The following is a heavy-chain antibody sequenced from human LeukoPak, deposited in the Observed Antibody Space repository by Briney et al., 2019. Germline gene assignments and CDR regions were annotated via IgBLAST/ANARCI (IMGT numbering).Heavy chain of an antibody. J-gene: IGHJ3*02. CDR2: LNTGKTT. D-gene: IGHD3-16*01. Sequence: PGGSLRLSCAASGFTFSRRAMNWVRQAPGKGLEWVACLNTGKTTFYAESVKGRFTISTDRSQSTLVLQMNNLRDDDTAVYYCTRGSLDIWGHGTMVTVS. CDR1: GFTFSRRA. V-gene: IGHV3-23*05. CDR3: TRGSLDI.